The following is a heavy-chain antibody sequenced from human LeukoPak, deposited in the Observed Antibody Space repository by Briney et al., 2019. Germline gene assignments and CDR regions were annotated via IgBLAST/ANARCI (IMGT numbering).Heavy chain of an antibody. CDR1: GFTFSSYS. V-gene: IGHV3-21*01. Sequence: GGSLRLSCAASGFTFSSYSMNWVRQAPGKGLEWVSSISSSGSYIYYADSVKGRFTISRDNAKNSLYLHMNSLRAEDTAVYFCAREPTVGTPPAWGQGTLVTVSS. J-gene: IGHJ4*02. D-gene: IGHD4-23*01. CDR3: AREPTVGTPPA. CDR2: ISSSGSYI.